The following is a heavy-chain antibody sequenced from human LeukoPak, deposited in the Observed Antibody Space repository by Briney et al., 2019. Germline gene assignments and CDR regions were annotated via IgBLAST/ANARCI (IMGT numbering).Heavy chain of an antibody. CDR3: ARSKLAGDWFDP. CDR2: INPNSGVT. Sequence: ASVKVSCKAAGYTFTGYYMHWVRQAPGQGLEWMGWINPNSGVTNYAQKFQGRVTMTRDTSISTAYMELSRLRSDDTAVYYCARSKLAGDWFDPWGQGTLVTVSS. CDR1: GYTFTGYY. V-gene: IGHV1-2*02. J-gene: IGHJ5*02.